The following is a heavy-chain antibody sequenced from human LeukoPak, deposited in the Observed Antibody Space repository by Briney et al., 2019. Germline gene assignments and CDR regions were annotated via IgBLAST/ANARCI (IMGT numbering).Heavy chain of an antibody. D-gene: IGHD5-12*01. CDR1: GFTFSRSW. CDR2: INEDGSVK. J-gene: IGHJ3*02. CDR3: ARDSAYNAFDI. V-gene: IGHV3-7*01. Sequence: PGGSLRLSCAASGFTFSRSWMTWVRQASGEGLEWLGNINEDGSVKNYVGSVKGRFTISRDNAKNSLYLQMNGLSAEDSAVYYCARDSAYNAFDIWGQGTMVTVSS.